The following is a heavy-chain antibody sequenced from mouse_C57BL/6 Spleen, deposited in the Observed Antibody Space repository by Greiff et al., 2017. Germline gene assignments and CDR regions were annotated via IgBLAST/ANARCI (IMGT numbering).Heavy chain of an antibody. D-gene: IGHD2-4*01. Sequence: EVKLMESGEGLMKPGGSLKLSCAASGFTFSSYAMSWVRQTPEKRLEWVAYISSGGDYIYYADTVKGRFTISRDNARNTLYLQMSSLKSEDTAMYYCTRAGGYDYGGAYWVQGTLVTVSA. CDR3: TRAGGYDYGGAY. CDR2: ISSGGDYI. J-gene: IGHJ3*01. V-gene: IGHV5-9-1*02. CDR1: GFTFSSYA.